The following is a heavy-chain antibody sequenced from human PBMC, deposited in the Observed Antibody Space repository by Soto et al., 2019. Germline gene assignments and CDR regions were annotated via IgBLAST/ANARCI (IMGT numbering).Heavy chain of an antibody. CDR1: GFTFSSYW. D-gene: IGHD3-10*01. J-gene: IGHJ4*02. CDR2: INSDGSST. V-gene: IGHV3-74*02. CDR3: ARGGLGLWFGELSYYFDY. Sequence: VQLVESGGGVVQPGRSLRLSCAASGFTFSSYWMHWVRQAPGKGLVWVSRINSDGSSTSYADSVKGRFTISRDNAKNTLYLQMNSLRAEDTAVYYCARGGLGLWFGELSYYFDYWGQGTLVTVSS.